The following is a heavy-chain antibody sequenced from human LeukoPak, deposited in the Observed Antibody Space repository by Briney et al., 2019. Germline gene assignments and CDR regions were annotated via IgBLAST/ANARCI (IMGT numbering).Heavy chain of an antibody. CDR1: GGSISSGGYY. D-gene: IGHD2-15*01. CDR2: IYYSGST. Sequence: SETLSLTCTVSGGSISSGGYYWSWIRQHPGKGLEWIGSIYYSGSTYYNPSLKSRVTISVDTSKNQFSLKLSSVTAADTAVYYCATCSGGSCYSRIDYYYMDVWGKGTTVTVSS. J-gene: IGHJ6*03. CDR3: ATCSGGSCYSRIDYYYMDV. V-gene: IGHV4-39*07.